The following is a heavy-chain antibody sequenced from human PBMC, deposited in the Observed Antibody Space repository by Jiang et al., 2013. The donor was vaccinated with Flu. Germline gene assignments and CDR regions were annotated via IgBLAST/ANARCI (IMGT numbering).Heavy chain of an antibody. J-gene: IGHJ4*02. V-gene: IGHV4-34*01. Sequence: SRVTISVDTSKNQFSLKLSSVTAADTAVYYCARAPSPFDYWGQGTLVTVSS. CDR3: ARAPSPFDY.